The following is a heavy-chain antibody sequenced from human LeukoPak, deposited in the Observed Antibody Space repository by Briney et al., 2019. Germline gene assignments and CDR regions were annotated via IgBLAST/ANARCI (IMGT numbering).Heavy chain of an antibody. V-gene: IGHV4-59*08. Sequence: PSETLSLTCTVSGGSISSYYWSWIRQPPGKGLEWIGYIYYSGSTNYNPSLKSRVTISVDTSKNQFSLKLSSVTAADTAVYYCARHLGGDQFDYWGQGTLVTVSS. J-gene: IGHJ4*02. CDR1: GGSISSYY. D-gene: IGHD4-17*01. CDR2: IYYSGST. CDR3: ARHLGGDQFDY.